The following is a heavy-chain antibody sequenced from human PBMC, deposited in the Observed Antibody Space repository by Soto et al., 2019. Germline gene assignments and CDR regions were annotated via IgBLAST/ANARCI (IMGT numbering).Heavy chain of an antibody. CDR1: GGSVSSGDYY. D-gene: IGHD6-13*01. Sequence: SETRSLTCTVSGGSVSSGDYYWNWIRQSPGKGLEWIGHISYGGSTTYNPSLKSRVFISMNSSNNQVSLKVTSMTAADTAVYYCAGMEVRPNSIGYYHGMDVWGKGTTVTVSS. CDR2: ISYGGST. J-gene: IGHJ6*04. V-gene: IGHV4-30-4*01. CDR3: AGMEVRPNSIGYYHGMDV.